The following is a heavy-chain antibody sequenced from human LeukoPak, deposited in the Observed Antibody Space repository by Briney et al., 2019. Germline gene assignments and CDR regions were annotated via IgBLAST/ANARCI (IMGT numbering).Heavy chain of an antibody. V-gene: IGHV7-4-1*02. J-gene: IGHJ6*02. CDR3: ARGPRGKYYYYGMDV. CDR1: GYTFTSYA. Sequence: ASVKVSCKASGYTFTSYAMNWARQAPGQGLEWMGWINTNTGNPTYAQGFTGRFVFSLDTSVSTAYLQISSLKAEDTAVYYCARGPRGKYYYYGMDVWGQGTTVTVSS. D-gene: IGHD3-16*01. CDR2: INTNTGNP.